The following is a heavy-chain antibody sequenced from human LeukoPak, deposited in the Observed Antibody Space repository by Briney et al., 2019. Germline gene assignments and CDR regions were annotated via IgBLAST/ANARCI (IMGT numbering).Heavy chain of an antibody. CDR2: IKQDGSEK. CDR1: GFTFSSYW. Sequence: TGGSLRLSCAASGFTFSSYWMSWVRQAPGKGLEWVANIKQDGSEKYYVDSVKGRFTISRDNAKNSLYLQMNSLRAEDTAVYYCAKDGARFLEWSWPDYWGQGTLVTVSS. D-gene: IGHD3-3*01. J-gene: IGHJ4*02. CDR3: AKDGARFLEWSWPDY. V-gene: IGHV3-7*03.